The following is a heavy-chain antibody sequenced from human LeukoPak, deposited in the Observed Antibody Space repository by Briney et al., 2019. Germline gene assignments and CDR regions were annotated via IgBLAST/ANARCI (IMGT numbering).Heavy chain of an antibody. CDR2: IYHSGST. J-gene: IGHJ4*02. Sequence: SETLSLTCTVSGYSISSGYCWGWIRQPPGKGLEWIGSIYHSGSTYYNPSLKSRVTISVDTSKNQFSLKLSSVTAADTAVYYCARGGTYGGGADYWGQGTLVTVSS. V-gene: IGHV4-38-2*02. CDR1: GYSISSGYC. CDR3: ARGGTYGGGADY. D-gene: IGHD1-26*01.